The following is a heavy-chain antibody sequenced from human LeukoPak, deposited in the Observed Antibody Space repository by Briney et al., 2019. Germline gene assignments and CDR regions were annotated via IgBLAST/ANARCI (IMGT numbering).Heavy chain of an antibody. Sequence: GEPLKISCKGSGYRFSTYWIGWVRQIPRKGLEWMGIMYLGDSDTRYSPSFQGQVTISADKSITTAYLQWSSLKASDTAMYYCARGTYNWNIIDYWGQGTLVTVSS. CDR2: MYLGDSDT. CDR1: GYRFSTYW. J-gene: IGHJ4*02. D-gene: IGHD1/OR15-1a*01. V-gene: IGHV5-51*01. CDR3: ARGTYNWNIIDY.